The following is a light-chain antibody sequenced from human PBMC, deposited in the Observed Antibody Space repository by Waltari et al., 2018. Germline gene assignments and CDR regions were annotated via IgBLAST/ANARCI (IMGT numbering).Light chain of an antibody. CDR3: QQYDSYSAT. CDR1: QSISSW. V-gene: IGKV1-5*03. Sequence: DIQMTQSPSTLSASVGDRGSIPCRASQSISSWLAWYQQKPGKAPKLLIYKASSLESGVPSRFSGSGSGTEFTLTITSLQPDDFATYYCQQYDSYSATFGQGTKVEI. CDR2: KAS. J-gene: IGKJ1*01.